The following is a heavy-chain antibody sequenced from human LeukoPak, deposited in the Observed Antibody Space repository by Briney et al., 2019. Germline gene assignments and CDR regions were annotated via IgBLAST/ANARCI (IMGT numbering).Heavy chain of an antibody. CDR2: ISAYNGNT. CDR1: GYTFTSYG. V-gene: IGHV1-18*01. J-gene: IGHJ3*02. D-gene: IGHD3-22*01. CDR3: AREASTMIVAPTDAFDI. Sequence: ASVKVSCKASGYTFTSYGISWVRQAPGQGLEWMGWISAYNGNTNYAQKLQGRVTITTDTSTSTAYMELRSLRSDDTAVYYCAREASTMIVAPTDAFDIWGQGTMATVSS.